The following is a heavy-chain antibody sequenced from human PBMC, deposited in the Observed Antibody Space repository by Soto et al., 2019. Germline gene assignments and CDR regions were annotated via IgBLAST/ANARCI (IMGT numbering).Heavy chain of an antibody. D-gene: IGHD4-17*01. CDR3: ARGGYDYGDYLINWFDP. J-gene: IGHJ5*02. V-gene: IGHV1-8*01. CDR2: MNPNSGNT. Sequence: ASVKVSCKASGYTFTSYDINWVRQATGQGLEWMGWMNPNSGNTGYAQKFQGRVTMTRNTSISTAYMELSSLRSEDTAVYYCARGGYDYGDYLINWFDPWGQGTLVTVSS. CDR1: GYTFTSYD.